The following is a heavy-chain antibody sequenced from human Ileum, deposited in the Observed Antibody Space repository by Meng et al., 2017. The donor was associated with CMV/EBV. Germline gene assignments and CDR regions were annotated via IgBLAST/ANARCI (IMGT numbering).Heavy chain of an antibody. CDR1: GFTFSSYS. D-gene: IGHD1-26*01. Sequence: GGSLRLSCAASGFTFSSYSMNWVRQAPGKGREWVSSISSSSSDIYYADSVKGRFTISRDNAKNSLYLQMNSLRAEDTAVYYCARYRRVGATGRWFDPWGQGTLVTVSS. CDR2: ISSSSSDI. V-gene: IGHV3-21*01. CDR3: ARYRRVGATGRWFDP. J-gene: IGHJ5*02.